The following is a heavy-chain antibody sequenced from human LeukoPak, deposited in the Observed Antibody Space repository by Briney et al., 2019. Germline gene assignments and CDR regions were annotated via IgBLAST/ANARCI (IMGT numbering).Heavy chain of an antibody. J-gene: IGHJ4*02. V-gene: IGHV4-59*08. CDR1: GGSITTYY. CDR2: VYYSGTT. D-gene: IGHD6-19*01. Sequence: SETLSLTCTVFGGSITTYYWSWIRQPPGKGLEWIGFVYYSGTTNYNPSLKSRVTISVDTSKNQISLKLSSVTAADTAMYYCASYSSAWYLHYWGQGSPVTVSS. CDR3: ASYSSAWYLHY.